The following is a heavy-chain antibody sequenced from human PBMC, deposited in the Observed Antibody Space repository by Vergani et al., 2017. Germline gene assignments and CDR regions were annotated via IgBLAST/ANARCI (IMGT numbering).Heavy chain of an antibody. CDR3: TTDPRYCGDGSCYWLRDHHYYGMDV. CDR1: GFSFRNAW. J-gene: IGHJ6*02. Sequence: EVQLVESRGRIVKPGGSLRLSCVASGFSFRNAWMNWVRRTPGKGLEWVGRIKSTFDRGTTDYAAAVKGRFTISRDDSKNTLFLQMNGLKTEDIGVYYCTTDPRYCGDGSCYWLRDHHYYGMDVWGQGTTVTVSS. D-gene: IGHD2-21*01. V-gene: IGHV3-15*07. CDR2: IKSTFDRGTT.